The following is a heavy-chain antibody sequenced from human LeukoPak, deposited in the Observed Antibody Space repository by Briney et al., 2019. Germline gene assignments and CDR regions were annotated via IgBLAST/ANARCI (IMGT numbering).Heavy chain of an antibody. V-gene: IGHV3-64D*06. CDR1: GFSFRSYA. CDR3: VTGGYCTSTNCYTLLDY. J-gene: IGHJ4*02. CDR2: ISSDGGTT. Sequence: LLGGSLRLSCSASGFSFRSYAMHWVRPAPGKGLEYVSRISSDGGTTYYTDSVKGRFTISRDNSKNRLYLQMSGLRLEDTAVYYCVTGGYCTSTNCYTLLDYWGQGTLVTVSS. D-gene: IGHD2-2*02.